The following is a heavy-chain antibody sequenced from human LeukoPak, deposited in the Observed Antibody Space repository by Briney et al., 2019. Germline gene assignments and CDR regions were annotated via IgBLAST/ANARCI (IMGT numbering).Heavy chain of an antibody. J-gene: IGHJ4*02. V-gene: IGHV1-2*02. CDR2: INPNSGGT. CDR3: AREHSGSYYAFDY. CDR1: GYTFTCYY. Sequence: ASVKVSCKASGYTFTCYYMHWVRQAPGQGLEWMGWINPNSGGTNYAQKFQGRVTMTRDTSISTAYMELSRLRSDDTAVYYCAREHSGSYYAFDYWGQGTLVTVSS. D-gene: IGHD1-26*01.